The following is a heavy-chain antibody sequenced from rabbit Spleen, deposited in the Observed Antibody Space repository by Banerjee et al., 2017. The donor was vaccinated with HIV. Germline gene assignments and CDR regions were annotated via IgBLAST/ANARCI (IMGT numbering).Heavy chain of an antibody. CDR3: VREVAARFKL. D-gene: IGHD4-1*01. Sequence: QEQLVESGGDLVQPGASLTLTCTASGFDFSNYNFMCWVRQAPGKGLEWIACIDTGSRDFTYYASWANGRFPISSHNAQNTLFLQLNSLTAADTATYFCVREVAARFKLWGPGTLVTVS. CDR1: GFDFSNYNF. CDR2: IDTGSRDFT. V-gene: IGHV1S45*01. J-gene: IGHJ4*01.